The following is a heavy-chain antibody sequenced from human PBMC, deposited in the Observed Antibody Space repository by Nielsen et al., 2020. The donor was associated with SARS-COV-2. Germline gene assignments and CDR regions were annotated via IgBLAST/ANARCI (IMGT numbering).Heavy chain of an antibody. CDR2: ISAFNGNT. CDR1: GYTFTRHG. Sequence: ASVKVSCKASGYTFTRHGISWVRQAPGEGLEWMGWISAFNGNTNYGQKVQGRVTMTTDTTTSTAYMELRSLRPDDTAVYYCARDRVGGTTYFDHWGQGTLVTVSS. V-gene: IGHV1-18*04. CDR3: ARDRVGGTTYFDH. J-gene: IGHJ4*02. D-gene: IGHD1-14*01.